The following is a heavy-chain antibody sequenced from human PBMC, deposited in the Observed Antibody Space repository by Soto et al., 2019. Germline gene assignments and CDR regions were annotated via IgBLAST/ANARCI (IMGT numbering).Heavy chain of an antibody. Sequence: EVQLLESGGGLVQPGGSLRLSCAASGFTFSSYAMNWVRQAPGKGLEWVSVISGTGGITYHADSVKGRFTISRDNSKNTLYLQMDSLRAEDTAVYFCAKAETVISHYYYYYGMDVWGQGTTVTVSS. CDR3: AKAETVISHYYYYYGMDV. V-gene: IGHV3-23*01. J-gene: IGHJ6*02. CDR1: GFTFSSYA. D-gene: IGHD4-4*01. CDR2: ISGTGGIT.